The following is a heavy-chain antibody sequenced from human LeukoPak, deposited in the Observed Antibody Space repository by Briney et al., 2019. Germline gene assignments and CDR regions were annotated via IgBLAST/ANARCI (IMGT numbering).Heavy chain of an antibody. Sequence: GGSLRLSCAASGFTFSDYYMSWIRQAPGEGLEWVSYISSSGSTIYYADSVKGRFTISRDNAKNSLYLQMNSLRAEDTAVYYCARDREMATILSFFDYWGQGTLVTVSS. J-gene: IGHJ4*02. CDR3: ARDREMATILSFFDY. CDR1: GFTFSDYY. D-gene: IGHD5-24*01. V-gene: IGHV3-11*01. CDR2: ISSSGSTI.